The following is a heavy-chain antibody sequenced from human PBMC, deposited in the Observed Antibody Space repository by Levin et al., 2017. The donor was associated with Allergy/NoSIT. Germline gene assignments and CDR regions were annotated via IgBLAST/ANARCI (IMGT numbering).Heavy chain of an antibody. D-gene: IGHD3-10*01. J-gene: IGHJ3*02. CDR3: ARASTFRGLWFGKVYHDAFDI. V-gene: IGHV4-61*02. CDR1: GDSISSNNYY. Sequence: TSETLSLTCTVSGDSISSNNYYWSWIRQPAGTGLEWIGRIYASGSTDYNPSLKSRVTISEDTSKNQFSLKLSSVTAADTAVYYCARASTFRGLWFGKVYHDAFDIWGRGTMVTVSS. CDR2: IYASGST.